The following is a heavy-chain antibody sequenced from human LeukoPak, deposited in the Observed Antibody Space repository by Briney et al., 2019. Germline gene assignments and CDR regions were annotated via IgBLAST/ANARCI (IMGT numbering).Heavy chain of an antibody. CDR3: ARGDSSSWGIDP. V-gene: IGHV3-53*01. Sequence: GGSLRLSCAASGFTDSSNYMSWVRQAPGKGLEWVSVIYSGGSTYYADSVKGRFAISRDNSKNTLYLQMNSLRAEDTAVYYCARGDSSSWGIDPWGQGTLVTVSS. D-gene: IGHD6-13*01. CDR2: IYSGGST. CDR1: GFTDSSNY. J-gene: IGHJ5*02.